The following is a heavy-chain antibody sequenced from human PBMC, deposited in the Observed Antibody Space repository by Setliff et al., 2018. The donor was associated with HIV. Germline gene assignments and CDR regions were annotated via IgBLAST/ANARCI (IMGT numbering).Heavy chain of an antibody. CDR2: IHASGKT. J-gene: IGHJ4*02. Sequence: SETLSLTGTVSGDTDSYWKWIRQPPGKGLEWIGYIHASGKTNYNPSLKSRVTISLDTSKMQFSLHLTSVTAADTAVYYGATLDPSGGNFLAYWCQGTLVTVSS. D-gene: IGHD2-21*02. CDR3: ATLDPSGGNFLAY. CDR1: GDTDSY. V-gene: IGHV4-4*09.